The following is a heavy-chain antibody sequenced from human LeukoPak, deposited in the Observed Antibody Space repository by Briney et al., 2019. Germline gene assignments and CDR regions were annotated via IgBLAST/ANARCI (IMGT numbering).Heavy chain of an antibody. J-gene: IGHJ3*02. Sequence: PSETLSLTCTVSGGSVSSYYWSWIWQPPWTGRDWVGYIYYSGSTKYNPSLKSRVTISVGTSKNQFSLKLSSVTAADTAVYYCARARLERRVNAFDIWGQGTMVTVSS. D-gene: IGHD1-1*01. V-gene: IGHV4-59*02. CDR2: IYYSGST. CDR1: GGSVSSYY. CDR3: ARARLERRVNAFDI.